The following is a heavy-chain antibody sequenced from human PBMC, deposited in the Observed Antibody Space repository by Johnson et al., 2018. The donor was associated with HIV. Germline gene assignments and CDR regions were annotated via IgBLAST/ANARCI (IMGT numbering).Heavy chain of an antibody. CDR3: ARQHDYDSSGQGGGLDI. CDR2: INWNGGSV. CDR1: GFIFDDYG. V-gene: IGHV3-20*04. J-gene: IGHJ3*02. Sequence: VQLVESGGDVVRPGGSLRLSCAGSGFIFDDYGMRWVRQPPGKGLEWVSGINWNGGSVGYADSVKGRFIISRDNANNSLYLQMNSLRAEDTALYYCARQHDYDSSGQGGGLDIWGQGTRVTVSS. D-gene: IGHD3-22*01.